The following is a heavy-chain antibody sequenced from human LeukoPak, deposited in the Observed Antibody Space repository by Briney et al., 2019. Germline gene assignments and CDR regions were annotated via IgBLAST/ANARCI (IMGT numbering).Heavy chain of an antibody. J-gene: IGHJ4*02. D-gene: IGHD4-17*01. CDR3: ARLDYGDRDFDY. CDR2: IYYSGST. CDR1: GGSISSYY. V-gene: IGHV4-59*08. Sequence: SSETLSLTCTVSGGSISSYYWSWIRQPPGQGLEWIGYIYYSGSTNYNPSLKSRVTISVDTSKNQFSLKLSSVTAADTAVYYCARLDYGDRDFDYWGQGTLVTVSS.